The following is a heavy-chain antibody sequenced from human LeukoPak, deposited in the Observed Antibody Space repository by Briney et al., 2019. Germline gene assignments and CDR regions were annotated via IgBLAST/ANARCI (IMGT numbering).Heavy chain of an antibody. CDR2: INPNSGGT. CDR3: AREGYSYGFGQGFDY. J-gene: IGHJ4*02. CDR1: GYTFTGYY. D-gene: IGHD5-18*01. Sequence: ASVKVSCKASGYTFTGYYMHWVRQAPGQGLEWMGWINPNSGGTNYAQKFQGRVTITRDTSISTAYMELSRLRSDDTAVYYCAREGYSYGFGQGFDYWGQGTLVTVSS. V-gene: IGHV1-2*02.